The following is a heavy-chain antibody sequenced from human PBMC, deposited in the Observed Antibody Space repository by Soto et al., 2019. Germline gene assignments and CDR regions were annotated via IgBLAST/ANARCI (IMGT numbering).Heavy chain of an antibody. V-gene: IGHV3-11*01. Sequence: GGSLRLSCACSGCNFSDHYMILVRQATGKGLEWVSHISSSGSTIYNADSVKGRFTISRDNTKKVLYLQMNSLRVEDTAVYFCARTTQLGAGMDVWGQGTTVTVSS. CDR3: ARTTQLGAGMDV. J-gene: IGHJ6*02. D-gene: IGHD6-6*01. CDR2: ISSSGSTI. CDR1: GCNFSDHY.